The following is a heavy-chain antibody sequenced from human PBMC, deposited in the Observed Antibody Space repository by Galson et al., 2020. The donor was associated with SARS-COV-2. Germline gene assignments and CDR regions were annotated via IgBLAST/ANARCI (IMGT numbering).Heavy chain of an antibody. V-gene: IGHV4-61*02. Sequence: SETLSLTCTVSGVSIISGAYYWSWIRQPAAKGLEWIGRIYTTTGATNYNPSLESRVTISGDTSKNQISLRPTSVTAAETAVYYCARESRWDLYFDFWGQGTLVTVS. D-gene: IGHD1-26*01. CDR3: ARESRWDLYFDF. J-gene: IGHJ4*02. CDR2: IYTTTGAT. CDR1: GVSIISGAYY.